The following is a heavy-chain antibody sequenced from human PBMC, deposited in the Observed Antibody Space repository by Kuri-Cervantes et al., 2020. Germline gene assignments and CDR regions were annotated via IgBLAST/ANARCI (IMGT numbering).Heavy chain of an antibody. Sequence: GESLKISCAASGLIFSRYGMHWVRQAPGKGLEWVAFIRYDGGKTCYGDSVKGRFSISRDNSKNTLYLQMNSLRAEDTAVYYCAKDSIPTYYHYYMDVWGKGTTVTVSS. V-gene: IGHV3-30*02. J-gene: IGHJ6*03. CDR3: AKDSIPTYYHYYMDV. CDR1: GLIFSRYG. D-gene: IGHD2/OR15-2a*01. CDR2: IRYDGGKT.